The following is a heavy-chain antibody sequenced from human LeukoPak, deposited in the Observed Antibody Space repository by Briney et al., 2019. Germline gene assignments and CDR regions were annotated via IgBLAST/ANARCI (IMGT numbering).Heavy chain of an antibody. CDR3: ARAVTVTTQGGFWFDP. CDR1: GFTVSSNY. CDR2: IYSGGST. J-gene: IGHJ5*02. V-gene: IGHV3-66*01. D-gene: IGHD4-17*01. Sequence: PGGSLRLSCAASGFTVSSNYMSFVRPAPGKRLEWVLVIYSGGSTYYAGSVKGRFTITRHNSKTTLYLQMNSLRAEDTAVYYCARAVTVTTQGGFWFDPWGQGTLVTVSS.